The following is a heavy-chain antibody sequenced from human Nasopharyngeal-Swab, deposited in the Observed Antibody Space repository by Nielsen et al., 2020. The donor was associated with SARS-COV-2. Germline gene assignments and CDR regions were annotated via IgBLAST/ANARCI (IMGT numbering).Heavy chain of an antibody. Sequence: GGSLRLSCAASGFNFNTYNMNWVRQAPGKGLEWISYISSGSRSTYYADSAKGRFTISRDNGENSVYLQMNSLRDEDTAVYYCVRGASSAFVRWLDPWGQGTLVTVSS. CDR2: ISSGSRST. CDR3: VRGASSAFVRWLDP. CDR1: GFNFNTYN. V-gene: IGHV3-48*02. D-gene: IGHD3-22*01. J-gene: IGHJ5*02.